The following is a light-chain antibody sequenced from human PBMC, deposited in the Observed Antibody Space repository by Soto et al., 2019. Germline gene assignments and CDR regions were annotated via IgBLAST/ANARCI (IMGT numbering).Light chain of an antibody. CDR1: SSDVGGYNY. V-gene: IGLV2-14*01. CDR2: EVS. J-gene: IGLJ1*01. CDR3: SSYASSSTLV. Sequence: QSALTQPASVSGSPGQSITISCTGTSSDVGGYNYVSWYQHHPGKAPKLMIYEVSNRPSGVSNRFSGSKSGNTASLTISGLQAEVEADYYCSSYASSSTLVFGTGTKVTVL.